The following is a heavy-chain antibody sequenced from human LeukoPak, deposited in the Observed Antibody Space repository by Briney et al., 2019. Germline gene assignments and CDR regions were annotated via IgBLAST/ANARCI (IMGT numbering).Heavy chain of an antibody. J-gene: IGHJ4*02. CDR3: AKALYGDYGRFDY. CDR1: GFTFSTYA. CDR2: ISDGGSDT. V-gene: IGHV3-23*01. Sequence: PGGSLRLSCAASGFTFSTYAMSWVRQVPGKGLAWVSTISDGGSDTHYADSVKGRFTISRDDSKNTLYLQMNSLRAEDTAVYYCAKALYGDYGRFDYWGQGTLVTVSS. D-gene: IGHD4-17*01.